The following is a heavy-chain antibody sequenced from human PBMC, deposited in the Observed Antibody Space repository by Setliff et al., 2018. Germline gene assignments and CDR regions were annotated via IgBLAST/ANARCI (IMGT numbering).Heavy chain of an antibody. V-gene: IGHV4-31*01. J-gene: IGHJ5*02. Sequence: SETLSLTCTVSGGSISSGGYYWSWIRQHPGMGLEWIGYIYYSGSTYHNPSLKTLVTISVDTSKNQFSLKLSSVTAAATAVYYCARGGGVAAAAWFDPWGQGTLVTVSS. CDR3: ARGGGVAAAAWFDP. D-gene: IGHD6-13*01. CDR1: GGSISSGGYY. CDR2: IYYSGST.